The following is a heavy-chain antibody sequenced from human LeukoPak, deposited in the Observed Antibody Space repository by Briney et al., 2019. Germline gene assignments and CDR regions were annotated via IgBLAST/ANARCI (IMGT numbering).Heavy chain of an antibody. D-gene: IGHD6-13*01. Sequence: GGSLRLSCAASGFTFSSYGMHWVRQAPGKGLEWVAFIRYDGSNKYYADSVKGRFTISRDNSKNTLYLQMNSLRAEDTAVYYCAKAGTEYSSYWYLDYWGQGTLVTVSS. CDR1: GFTFSSYG. CDR2: IRYDGSNK. V-gene: IGHV3-30*02. CDR3: AKAGTEYSSYWYLDY. J-gene: IGHJ4*02.